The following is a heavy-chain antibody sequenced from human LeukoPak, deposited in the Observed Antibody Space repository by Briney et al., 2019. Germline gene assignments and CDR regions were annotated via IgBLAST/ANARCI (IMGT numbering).Heavy chain of an antibody. V-gene: IGHV3-53*01. J-gene: IGHJ6*03. Sequence: GGSLRLSCAASGFTVSSNYMSWVRQAPGKGLEWVSVIYSGGSTYYADSVKGRFTISRDNSKNTLYLQMNSLRAEDTAVYYCAKDPRHYYYYYMDVWGKGTTVTVSS. CDR3: AKDPRHYYYYYMDV. CDR1: GFTVSSNY. CDR2: IYSGGST.